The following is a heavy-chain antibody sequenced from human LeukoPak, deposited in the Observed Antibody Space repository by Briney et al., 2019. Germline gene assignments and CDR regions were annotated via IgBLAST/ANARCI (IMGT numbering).Heavy chain of an antibody. V-gene: IGHV4-38-2*02. CDR1: GYSISSGYY. CDR2: INHSGST. CDR3: ARIMAPRISAAGIFDY. D-gene: IGHD6-13*01. Sequence: SETLSLTCTVSGYSISSGYYWGWIRQPPGKGLGWIGEINHSGSTNYNPSLKSRVTISVDTSKNQFSLKLSSVTAADTAVYYCARIMAPRISAAGIFDYWGQGTLVTVSS. J-gene: IGHJ4*02.